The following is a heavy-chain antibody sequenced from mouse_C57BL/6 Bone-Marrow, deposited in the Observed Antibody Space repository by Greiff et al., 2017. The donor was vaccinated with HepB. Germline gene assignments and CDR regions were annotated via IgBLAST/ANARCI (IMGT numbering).Heavy chain of an antibody. Sequence: QVQLQQPGAELVRPGSSVKLSCKASGYTFTSYWMDWVKQRPGQGLEWIGKIYPSDSETHYNQKFKDKATLTVDKSSSTAYMQLSSLTSEDSAVYYCARGGVWLLAWFAYWGQGTLVTVSA. V-gene: IGHV1-61*01. D-gene: IGHD2-3*01. CDR2: IYPSDSET. CDR3: ARGGVWLLAWFAY. CDR1: GYTFTSYW. J-gene: IGHJ3*01.